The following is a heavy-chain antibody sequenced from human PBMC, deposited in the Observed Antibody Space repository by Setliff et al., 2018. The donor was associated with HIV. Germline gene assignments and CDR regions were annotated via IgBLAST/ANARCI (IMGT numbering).Heavy chain of an antibody. CDR3: ARGFDYAQRPPLYYFDY. V-gene: IGHV4-31*03. CDR2: IYNTGST. CDR1: GGSISSGGFY. D-gene: IGHD2-2*01. Sequence: SETLSLTCTVTGGSISSGGFYWTWIRQHPGKGLEWIGYIYNTGSTYHSPSLESRVTISIGTSKNQFSLKLSSVTAADTAVYYCARGFDYAQRPPLYYFDYWGQGTLVTVSS. J-gene: IGHJ4*02.